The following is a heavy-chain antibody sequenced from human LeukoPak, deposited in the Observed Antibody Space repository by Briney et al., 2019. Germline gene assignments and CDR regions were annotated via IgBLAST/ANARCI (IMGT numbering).Heavy chain of an antibody. J-gene: IGHJ4*02. Sequence: ASVKVSCKASGYTFTNYGICWVRQAPGQGLEWMGWISAYNGNTNYSRKLQGRVTMTTDTSTSTAYMELRSLRSNDTAVYYCARPYSSSSPYYFDYWGQGTLVTVSS. D-gene: IGHD6-6*01. V-gene: IGHV1-18*01. CDR2: ISAYNGNT. CDR1: GYTFTNYG. CDR3: ARPYSSSSPYYFDY.